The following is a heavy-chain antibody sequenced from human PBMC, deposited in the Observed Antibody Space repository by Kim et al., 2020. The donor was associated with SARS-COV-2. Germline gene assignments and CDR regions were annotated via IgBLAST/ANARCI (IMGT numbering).Heavy chain of an antibody. CDR3: ARATRRYTYGTLDY. J-gene: IGHJ4*02. V-gene: IGHV4-39*01. D-gene: IGHD5-18*01. Sequence: TPPLKSRVPISVDTSKNQFPLKLSSVTASDTAVYYCARATRRYTYGTLDYWGQGTLVTVSS.